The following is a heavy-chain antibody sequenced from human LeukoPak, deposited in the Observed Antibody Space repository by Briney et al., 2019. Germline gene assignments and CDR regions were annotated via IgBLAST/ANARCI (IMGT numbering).Heavy chain of an antibody. CDR1: GFTFSSYG. D-gene: IGHD3-9*01. CDR2: ISYDGSHT. V-gene: IGHV3-30*18. J-gene: IGHJ3*02. CDR3: ANSYYDILTGSQRDAFDM. Sequence: GGSLRLSCAVSGFTFSSYGMHWVRQAPGKGLEWVAVISYDGSHTYYADSVKGRFTISRDNSKNTLYLQMNSLRAEDTALYYCANSYYDILTGSQRDAFDMWGQGTMVTVSS.